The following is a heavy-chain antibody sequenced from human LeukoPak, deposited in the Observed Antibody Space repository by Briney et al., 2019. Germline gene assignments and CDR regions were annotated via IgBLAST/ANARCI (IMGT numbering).Heavy chain of an antibody. Sequence: GGSLRLSCVTSGFTFFTHPMNWVRQAPGKGLEWVSYISISGSTMYYADSVRGRFTICRDNAKNSVFLQMDSLRADDTAVYYCVRDRFDYALDYWGQGALVTVSS. CDR1: GFTFFTHP. J-gene: IGHJ4*02. V-gene: IGHV3-48*03. CDR2: ISISGSTM. D-gene: IGHD4-17*01. CDR3: VRDRFDYALDY.